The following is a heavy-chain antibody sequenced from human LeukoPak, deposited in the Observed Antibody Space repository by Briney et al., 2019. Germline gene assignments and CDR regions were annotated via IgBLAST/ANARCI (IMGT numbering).Heavy chain of an antibody. CDR1: GFTFSSYA. J-gene: IGHJ4*02. V-gene: IGHV3-23*01. CDR2: ISGSGGNT. Sequence: QTGGSLRLSCAASGFTFSSYAMSWVRQAPGKGLEWVSAISGSGGNTYYADSVKGRFTISRDNFKNTLYLQMDSLRVEDTAIYYCAKEIHYSGSYYSADYWGQGSLVTVSS. CDR3: AKEIHYSGSYYSADY. D-gene: IGHD1-26*01.